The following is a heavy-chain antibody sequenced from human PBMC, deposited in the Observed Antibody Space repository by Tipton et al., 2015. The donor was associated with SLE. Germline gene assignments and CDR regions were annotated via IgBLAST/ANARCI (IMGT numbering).Heavy chain of an antibody. Sequence: TLSLTCSVAGDSITSGSYYWVWIRQPPGKGLEWIGRLHYSGRSYYNPSLKSRITISVDTSKNQFSLEVRSVTAADTAVYYCVRLRSKVLIDYWGQGTLVTVSS. CDR3: VRLRSKVLIDY. CDR1: GDSITSGSYY. J-gene: IGHJ4*02. CDR2: LHYSGRS. V-gene: IGHV4-39*07. D-gene: IGHD2-8*01.